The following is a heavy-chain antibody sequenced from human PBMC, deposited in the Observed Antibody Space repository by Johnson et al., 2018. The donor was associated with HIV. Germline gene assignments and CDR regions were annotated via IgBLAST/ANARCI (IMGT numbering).Heavy chain of an antibody. V-gene: IGHV3-33*01. CDR3: ASTGSGSDDAFDI. J-gene: IGHJ3*02. CDR2: IWYDGSNK. CDR1: GFTFSSYG. Sequence: QMLLVESGGGVVQPGGSLRLSCAASGFTFSSYGMHWVRQAPGKGLEWVAAIWYDGSNKYYADSVKGRFTISRDNSKNTLYLQMNSLRAEDTAVYYCASTGSGSDDAFDIWGQGTMVTVSS. D-gene: IGHD3-10*01.